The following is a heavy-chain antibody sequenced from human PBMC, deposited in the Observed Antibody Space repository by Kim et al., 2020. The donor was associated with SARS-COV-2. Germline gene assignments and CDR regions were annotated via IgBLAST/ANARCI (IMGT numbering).Heavy chain of an antibody. Sequence: ASVKVSCKASGYTFTSYAMNWVRQAPGLGLEWMGWINTNTGNPTYAQGFTGRFVFSLDTSVSTAYLQISSLKAEDTAVYYCVFARIDYYYYYYMDVWGKGTTVTVSS. CDR1: GYTFTSYA. V-gene: IGHV7-4-1*02. J-gene: IGHJ6*03. CDR3: VFARIDYYYYYYMDV. CDR2: INTNTGNP. D-gene: IGHD3-3*01.